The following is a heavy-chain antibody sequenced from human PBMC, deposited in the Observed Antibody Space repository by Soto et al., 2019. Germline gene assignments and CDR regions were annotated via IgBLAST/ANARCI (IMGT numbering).Heavy chain of an antibody. V-gene: IGHV1-69*13. D-gene: IGHD2-15*01. CDR1: GGTFSSYA. Sequence: GASVKVSCKASGGTFSSYAISWVRQAPGQGLEWMGGIIPIFGTANYAQKFQGRVTITADESTSTAYMELSSLRSEDTAVYYCAREVRCSGGSCYPYYFDYWGQGTLVTVSS. J-gene: IGHJ4*02. CDR2: IIPIFGTA. CDR3: AREVRCSGGSCYPYYFDY.